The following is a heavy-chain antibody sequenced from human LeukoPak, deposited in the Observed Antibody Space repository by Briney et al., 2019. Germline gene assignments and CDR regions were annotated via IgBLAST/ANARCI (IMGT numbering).Heavy chain of an antibody. CDR2: INWNGGST. D-gene: IGHD3-9*01. Sequence: PGGSLRLSCAASGFTFDDYGMSWVRQAPGKGLEWVSGINWNGGSTGYADSVKGRFTISRDNAKNSLYLQMNSLRAEDTALYYCARGDILTGYGQRFGHFDYWGQGTLVTVSS. CDR3: ARGDILTGYGQRFGHFDY. V-gene: IGHV3-20*04. J-gene: IGHJ4*02. CDR1: GFTFDDYG.